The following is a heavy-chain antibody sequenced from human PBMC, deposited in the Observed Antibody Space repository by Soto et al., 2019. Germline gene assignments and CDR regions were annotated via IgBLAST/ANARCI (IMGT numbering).Heavy chain of an antibody. V-gene: IGHV5-51*01. D-gene: IGHD3-3*01. CDR3: ARGGVSTRTFDY. CDR2: IYPSDSDT. CDR1: GYNFAGYW. J-gene: IGHJ4*02. Sequence: GESLKISCKGSGYNFAGYWIAWVRQMPGKGLELMGIIYPSDSDTRYRPSFQGQVTISADKSIRSAYLQWSSLRASDTATYYCARGGVSTRTFDYWGQGTPVTVSS.